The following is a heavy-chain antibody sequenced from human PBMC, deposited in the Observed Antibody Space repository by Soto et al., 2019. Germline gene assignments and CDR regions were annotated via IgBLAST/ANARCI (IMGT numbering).Heavy chain of an antibody. D-gene: IGHD2-21*02. Sequence: GTSVKVSCKASGCTFINFDISWVRQAAGQELEWLVCMNPGSGKTGYASKFQGRVAMTRDASTGTSHLELGSLPSDDTAVYYCARMSSGDPLNWLEAWAQGTLVPLSS. CDR2: MNPGSGKT. CDR1: GCTFINFD. CDR3: ARMSSGDPLNWLEA. V-gene: IGHV1-8*02. J-gene: IGHJ5*02.